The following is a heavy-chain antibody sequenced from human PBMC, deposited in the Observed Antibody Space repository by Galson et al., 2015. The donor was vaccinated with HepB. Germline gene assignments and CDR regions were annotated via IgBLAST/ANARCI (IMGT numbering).Heavy chain of an antibody. J-gene: IGHJ5*02. CDR3: ARDLTTATFRSGFDP. D-gene: IGHD4/OR15-4a*01. V-gene: IGHV5-10-1*01. CDR1: GYSFSSYW. Sequence: QSGAEVKKPGESLRISCQSSGYSFSSYWVIWVRQMPGKGLEWMGRIDPGDSYSTYSPSFQGHVTISADKSISTAYLEWSSLKASDSAMYYCARDLTTATFRSGFDPWGQGTLVTVSS. CDR2: IDPGDSYS.